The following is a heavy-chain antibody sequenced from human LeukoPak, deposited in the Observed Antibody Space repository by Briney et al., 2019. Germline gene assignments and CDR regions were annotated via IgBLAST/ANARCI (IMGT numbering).Heavy chain of an antibody. Sequence: GGSLRLSCGASGFTFSSYAMSWVRQAPGKGLEWVSAISGSGGSTYYADSVKGRFTISRDNSKNTLYLQMNSLRAEDTAVYYCAKDMDYDSSGYYYDDAFDIWGQGTMVTVSS. CDR3: AKDMDYDSSGYYYDDAFDI. CDR1: GFTFSSYA. J-gene: IGHJ3*02. V-gene: IGHV3-23*01. D-gene: IGHD3-22*01. CDR2: ISGSGGST.